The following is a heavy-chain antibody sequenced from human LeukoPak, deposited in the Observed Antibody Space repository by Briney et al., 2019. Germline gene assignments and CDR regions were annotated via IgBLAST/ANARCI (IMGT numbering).Heavy chain of an antibody. CDR1: RFRFSGHY. V-gene: IGHV3-11*01. Sequence: PGGSLRLSCAASRFRFSGHYMSWIRQAPGKGLEWISYITNSGDFVNYADSVKGRFTISRDNAKNSLYLQMNSLRAEDTAVYYCAREARATSDFWGQGTVVTVSS. D-gene: IGHD1-26*01. CDR2: ITNSGDFV. CDR3: AREARATSDF. J-gene: IGHJ4*02.